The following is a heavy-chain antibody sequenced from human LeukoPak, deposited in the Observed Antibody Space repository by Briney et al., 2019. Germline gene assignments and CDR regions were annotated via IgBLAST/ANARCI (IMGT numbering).Heavy chain of an antibody. J-gene: IGHJ6*02. V-gene: IGHV1-46*01. CDR2: INPSAGTT. Sequence: ASVKVSCKPSGYTFTIDNMHSVRQAPGQGLEWMGLINPSAGTTTYAQKFQGRVTVTRDTSTSTVYMDLSSLKSEDTAVYYCARDKSSVWPVGLSMDVWGQGTTVTVSS. D-gene: IGHD6-19*01. CDR3: ARDKSSVWPVGLSMDV. CDR1: GYTFTIDN.